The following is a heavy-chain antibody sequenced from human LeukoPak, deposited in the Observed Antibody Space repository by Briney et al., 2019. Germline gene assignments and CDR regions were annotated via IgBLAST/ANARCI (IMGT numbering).Heavy chain of an antibody. J-gene: IGHJ5*02. CDR1: GLTFSRYW. CDR2: INSVGSST. CDR3: ARERTSGWDAFDT. Sequence: GGSLRLSCAASGLTFSRYWMHWVRQAPGKGLVWVSRINSVGSSTSYADSVKGRFTISRDNAKNTLYLQMNSLRAEDTAVYYCARERTSGWDAFDTWGQGTLVTVSS. V-gene: IGHV3-74*01. D-gene: IGHD6-19*01.